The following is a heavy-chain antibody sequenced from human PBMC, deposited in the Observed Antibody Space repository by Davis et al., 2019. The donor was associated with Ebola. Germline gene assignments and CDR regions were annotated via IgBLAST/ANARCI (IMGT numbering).Heavy chain of an antibody. Sequence: GESLKISCAASGFTFSSYWMHWVRQAPGKGLVWVSRINLDESYPDTADFVKGRFTISRDNARNTLYLQMNSLRDDDTAVYYCAREGKVGAPDRWGQGTLVTVSS. V-gene: IGHV3-74*01. CDR2: INLDESYP. CDR3: AREGKVGAPDR. J-gene: IGHJ5*02. D-gene: IGHD1-26*01. CDR1: GFTFSSYW.